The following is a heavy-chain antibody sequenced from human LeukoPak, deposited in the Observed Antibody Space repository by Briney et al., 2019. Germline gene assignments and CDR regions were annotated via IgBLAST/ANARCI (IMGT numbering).Heavy chain of an antibody. V-gene: IGHV4-34*01. Sequence: SETLSLTCAVYGGSFSGYYWSWIRQPPGKGLEWIGEINHSGSTNYNPSLESRVTISVDTSKNQFSLKLSSVTAADTAVYYCASPPGIAAAGNLWGQGTLVTVSS. D-gene: IGHD6-13*01. CDR3: ASPPGIAAAGNL. CDR1: GGSFSGYY. CDR2: INHSGST. J-gene: IGHJ5*02.